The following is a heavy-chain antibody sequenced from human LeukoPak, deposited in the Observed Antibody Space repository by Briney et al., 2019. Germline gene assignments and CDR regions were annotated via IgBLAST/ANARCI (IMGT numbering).Heavy chain of an antibody. J-gene: IGHJ4*02. CDR2: IYYSGST. CDR1: GGSISSSSYY. V-gene: IGHV4-39*01. Sequence: SETLSLTCTVSGGSISSSSYYWGWIRQPPGQGLEWIGSIYYSGSTYYNPSLKSRVTISVDTSKNQFSLKLSSVTAADTAVYYCARHAYGDIVVVPAAMPAEPYFDYWGQGTLVTVSS. CDR3: ARHAYGDIVVVPAAMPAEPYFDY. D-gene: IGHD2-2*01.